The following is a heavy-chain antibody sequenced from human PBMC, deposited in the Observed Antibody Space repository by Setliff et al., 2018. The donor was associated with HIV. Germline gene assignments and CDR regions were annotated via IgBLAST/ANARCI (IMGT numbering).Heavy chain of an antibody. CDR2: ISGSGNTT. J-gene: IGHJ5*02. CDR1: GFTSSAFF. V-gene: IGHV3-23*01. CDR3: AKRRSRYGSGSSYPLDL. D-gene: IGHD3-10*01. Sequence: SCEASGFTSSAFFMTWVRLAPGKGLEWVAGISGSGNTTFHSDSLRGRFVASRDNSRNRLYLQMNSLRAEDTAVYFCAKRRSRYGSGSSYPLDLWGPGTLVTGSS.